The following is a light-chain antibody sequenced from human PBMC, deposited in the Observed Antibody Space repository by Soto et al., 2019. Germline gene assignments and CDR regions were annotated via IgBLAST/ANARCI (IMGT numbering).Light chain of an antibody. J-gene: IGLJ3*02. CDR2: EVS. V-gene: IGLV2-23*02. CDR3: CSYAGSTTWV. Sequence: QSALTQPASVSGSPGQSITISCTGASSDVGSYNLVSRYQQHTGKAPKLIIYEVSKRPSGVSNRFSASKSGNTASLTISGLQAEDEADYYCCSYAGSTTWVFGGGTKLTVL. CDR1: SSDVGSYNL.